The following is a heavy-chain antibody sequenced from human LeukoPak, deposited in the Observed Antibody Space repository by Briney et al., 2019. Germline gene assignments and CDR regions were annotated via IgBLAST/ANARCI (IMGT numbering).Heavy chain of an antibody. D-gene: IGHD4-17*01. CDR1: GGSISSYY. CDR3: ARQDGDYPLYYFDY. CDR2: IYYSGST. V-gene: IGHV4-59*01. J-gene: IGHJ4*02. Sequence: SETLSLTCTVSGGSISSYYWSWIRQPPGKGLEWIGYIYYSGSTNYNPSLKSRVTISVDTSKNQFSLKLSSVTAADTAVYYCARQDGDYPLYYFDYWGQGTLVTVSS.